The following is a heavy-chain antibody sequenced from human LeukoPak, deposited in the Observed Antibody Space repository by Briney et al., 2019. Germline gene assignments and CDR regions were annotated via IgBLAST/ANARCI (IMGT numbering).Heavy chain of an antibody. CDR3: ARVAPGYCSGGSCYPYYYYYYMDV. CDR1: GGSFSGYY. J-gene: IGHJ6*03. D-gene: IGHD2-15*01. Sequence: PSETLSLTCAVYGGSFSGYYWSWIRQPPGKGLEWIGEINHSGSTNYNPSLKSRVTISVDTSKNQFSLKLSSVTAADTAVYYCARVAPGYCSGGSCYPYYYYYYMDVWGKGTTVTASS. V-gene: IGHV4-34*01. CDR2: INHSGST.